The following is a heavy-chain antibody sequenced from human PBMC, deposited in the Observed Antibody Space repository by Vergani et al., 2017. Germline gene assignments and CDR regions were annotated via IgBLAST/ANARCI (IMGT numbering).Heavy chain of an antibody. V-gene: IGHV3-23*04. CDR3: ARDFLTRVTTLDYYYMGV. CDR1: GLVFSDYT. CDR2: ISGSATGGVT. Sequence: EVQLVESGGDLAQPGGSLTLSCVAYGLVFSDYTMSWVRQAPGGGLEWVSIISGSATGGVTYVADSVKGRFTISRDNSKNTLYLEMNALRAEDTAVYYCARDFLTRVTTLDYYYMGVWGKGTTVTVSS. J-gene: IGHJ6*03. D-gene: IGHD1-1*01.